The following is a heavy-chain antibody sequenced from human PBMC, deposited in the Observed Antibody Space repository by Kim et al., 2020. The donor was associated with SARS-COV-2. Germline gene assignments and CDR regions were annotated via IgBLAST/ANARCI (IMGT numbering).Heavy chain of an antibody. Sequence: KFQGRVTMTRNTSISTAYMELSSLRSEDTAVYYCARVPPIAGLVREYYFDYWGQGTLVTVSS. V-gene: IGHV1-8*01. J-gene: IGHJ4*02. D-gene: IGHD6-13*01. CDR3: ARVPPIAGLVREYYFDY.